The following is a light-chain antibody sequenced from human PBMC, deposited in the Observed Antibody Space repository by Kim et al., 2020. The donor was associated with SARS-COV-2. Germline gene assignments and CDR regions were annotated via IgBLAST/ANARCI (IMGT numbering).Light chain of an antibody. CDR3: SSYTVAHSEV. CDR2: DVT. V-gene: IGLV2-14*03. CDR1: SSDIGAYDF. J-gene: IGLJ3*02. Sequence: GQSVTISCTGTSSDIGAYDFVSWYQHSPGKAPKLIIYDVTNRPSGISDRFSASKSGNAASLTISGLRAEDEADYHCSSYTVAHSEVFGGGTQLTVL.